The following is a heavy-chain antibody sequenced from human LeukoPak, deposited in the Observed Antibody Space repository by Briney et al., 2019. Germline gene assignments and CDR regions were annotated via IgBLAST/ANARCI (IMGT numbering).Heavy chain of an antibody. Sequence: SETLSLTCAVYGGSFSVYYWSWIRQPPGKGLEWIGEVSRGGSTKYSPSLKSRATISLDTSNNQVSLKLSSVTAADTAMYYCGLSTTRATTRTIDYWGQGTLVTVSS. D-gene: IGHD4-17*01. J-gene: IGHJ4*02. V-gene: IGHV4-34*01. CDR1: GGSFSVYY. CDR3: GLSTTRATTRTIDY. CDR2: VSRGGST.